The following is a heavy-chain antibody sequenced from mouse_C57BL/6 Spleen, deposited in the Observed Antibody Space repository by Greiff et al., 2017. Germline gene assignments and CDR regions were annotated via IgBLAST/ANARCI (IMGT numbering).Heavy chain of an antibody. Sequence: EVMLVESGGGLVKPGGSLKLSCAASGFTFSDYGMHWVRQAPEKGLEWVAYISSGSSTIYYADTVKGRFTISRDNAKNTLFLQMTSLRSEDTAMYYCARSQYYYGSDWFAYWGQGTLVTVSA. D-gene: IGHD1-1*01. J-gene: IGHJ3*01. CDR2: ISSGSSTI. CDR1: GFTFSDYG. CDR3: ARSQYYYGSDWFAY. V-gene: IGHV5-17*01.